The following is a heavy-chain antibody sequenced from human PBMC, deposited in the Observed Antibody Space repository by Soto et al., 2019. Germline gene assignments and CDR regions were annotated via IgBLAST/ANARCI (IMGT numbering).Heavy chain of an antibody. CDR2: ISGSDDST. Sequence: EVQLLESGGGLVQPGESLRLSCAASGFTFSSYAMSWVRQAPGKGLEWVSVISGSDDSTYYADSVKGRFTISRDNSKKTLYLQMNSLRAEDTSLYYCAKRSSSSTFDYWGQGTLVTVSS. V-gene: IGHV3-23*01. D-gene: IGHD6-6*01. J-gene: IGHJ4*02. CDR1: GFTFSSYA. CDR3: AKRSSSSTFDY.